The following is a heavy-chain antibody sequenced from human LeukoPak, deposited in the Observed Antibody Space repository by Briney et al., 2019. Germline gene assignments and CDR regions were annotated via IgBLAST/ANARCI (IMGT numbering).Heavy chain of an antibody. V-gene: IGHV4-39*07. CDR1: GGSISSSSYY. D-gene: IGHD1-26*01. Sequence: SETLPLTCTVSGGSISSSSYYWGWIRQPPGKGLEWIGSIYYSGSTYYNPSLKSRVTMSVDTSKNQFSLKLSSVTAADTAVYYCARSSIVGATDYFDYWGQGTLVTVSS. CDR3: ARSSIVGATDYFDY. CDR2: IYYSGST. J-gene: IGHJ4*02.